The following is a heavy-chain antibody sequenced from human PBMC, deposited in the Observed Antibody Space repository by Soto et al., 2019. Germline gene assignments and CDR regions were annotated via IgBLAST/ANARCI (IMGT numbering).Heavy chain of an antibody. Sequence: PSETLSLTCTVSGGSISSSSYYWGWIRQPPGKGLEWIGSMYYSGSTYYNPSLKSRVTISVDTSKSQFSLKLSSVTAADTAVYYCATDSSGYYYFDYWGQGTLVTVS. V-gene: IGHV4-39*01. CDR3: ATDSSGYYYFDY. CDR2: MYYSGST. D-gene: IGHD3-22*01. J-gene: IGHJ4*02. CDR1: GGSISSSSYY.